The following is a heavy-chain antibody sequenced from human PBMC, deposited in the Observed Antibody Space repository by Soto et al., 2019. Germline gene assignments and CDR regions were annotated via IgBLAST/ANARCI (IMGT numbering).Heavy chain of an antibody. CDR1: GFIFSDYG. J-gene: IGHJ5*02. V-gene: IGHV3-30*18. Sequence: QVQLVESGGGVVRSGRPLRLSCTASGFIFSDYGMHWVRQAPGKGLEWVAAITSEAMTKYYGDSVKGRFSISRDNSKNTLYLQMKSLRGEDTAVYYCAKDPVFRQVQNWLDPWGQGTLVTVSS. CDR2: ITSEAMTK. CDR3: AKDPVFRQVQNWLDP.